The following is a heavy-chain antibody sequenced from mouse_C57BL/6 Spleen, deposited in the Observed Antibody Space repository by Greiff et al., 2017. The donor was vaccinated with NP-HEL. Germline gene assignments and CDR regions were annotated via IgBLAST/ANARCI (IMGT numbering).Heavy chain of an antibody. J-gene: IGHJ2*01. CDR1: GYTFTDYE. CDR3: TMEGGGTCFDY. Sequence: QVQLQQSGAELVRPGASVTLSCKASGYTFTDYEMHWVKQTPVHGLEWIGAIDPETGGTAYNQKFKGKAILTADKSSSTAYMELRSLTSEDSAVYYWTMEGGGTCFDYWGQGTTRTVSS. V-gene: IGHV1-15*01. CDR2: IDPETGGT. D-gene: IGHD3-3*01.